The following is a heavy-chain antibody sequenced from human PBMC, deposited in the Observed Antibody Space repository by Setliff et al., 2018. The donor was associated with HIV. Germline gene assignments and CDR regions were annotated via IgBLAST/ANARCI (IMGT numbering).Heavy chain of an antibody. Sequence: ASVKVSCKASGYTFNSYGISWVRQAPGPGPEWAGWIATYNGNTNYAQRLQGRVTLTTDTSTSTAYMELRSLRFDDTAVYFCARGVSQAYTYGSGAYYYFDFWGLGTLVTVS. D-gene: IGHD6-19*01. CDR1: GYTFNSYG. V-gene: IGHV1-18*01. J-gene: IGHJ4*02. CDR3: ARGVSQAYTYGSGAYYYFDF. CDR2: IATYNGNT.